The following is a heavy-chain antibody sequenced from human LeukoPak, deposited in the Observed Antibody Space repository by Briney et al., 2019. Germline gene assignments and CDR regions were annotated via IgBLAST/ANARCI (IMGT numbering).Heavy chain of an antibody. Sequence: ASVKVSCKRSGCTFTGYYMHWVRQAPGQGLEWMGRINPNSGGTNYAQKFQGRVTMTRDTSISTAYMELSRLRSDDTAVYYCARDQYSSSWYGGYCYYYYYMDVWGKGTTVTVSS. CDR3: ARDQYSSSWYGGYCYYYYYMDV. CDR1: GCTFTGYY. CDR2: INPNSGGT. J-gene: IGHJ6*03. D-gene: IGHD6-13*01. V-gene: IGHV1-2*06.